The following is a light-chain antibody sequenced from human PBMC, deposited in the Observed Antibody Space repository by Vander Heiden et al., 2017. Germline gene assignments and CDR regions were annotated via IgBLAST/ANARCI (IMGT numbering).Light chain of an antibody. J-gene: IGLJ1*01. CDR1: RSDDGSHNL. CDR3: CSYAGTSTPYV. Sequence: QPALTQPASVSGSPGQSIPISCIGTRSDDGSHNLVSWYQQHPGKAPKLMIYEGSQRPSGISNRFSGSKSGNTASLTISGLQAEDEADYYCCSYAGTSTPYVFGTGTKVTVL. V-gene: IGLV2-23*01. CDR2: EGS.